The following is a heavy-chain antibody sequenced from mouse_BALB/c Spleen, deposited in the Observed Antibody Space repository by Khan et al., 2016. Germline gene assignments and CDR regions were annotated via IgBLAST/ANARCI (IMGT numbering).Heavy chain of an antibody. J-gene: IGHJ4*01. Sequence: VQLQESGAELARPGASVKLSCKASGYTFTSYWMQWVKQRPGQGLEWIGAIYPGDGDTRYTQKFKGKATLTADKYSSTAYMQLSSLASEDSAVYYCARSGDYDSYYAMDYWGQGTSVTVSS. CDR3: ARSGDYDSYYAMDY. D-gene: IGHD2-4*01. V-gene: IGHV1-87*01. CDR1: GYTFTSYW. CDR2: IYPGDGDT.